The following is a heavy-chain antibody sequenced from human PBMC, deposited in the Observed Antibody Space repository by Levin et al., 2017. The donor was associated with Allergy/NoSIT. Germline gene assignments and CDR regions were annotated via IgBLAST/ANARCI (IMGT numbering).Heavy chain of an antibody. CDR2: INSDGSST. CDR3: AGESRSAFDV. CDR1: RFTFSSYW. D-gene: IGHD6-13*01. Sequence: GESLKISCAASRFTFSSYWLHWVRQAPGKGLVWVSRINSDGSSTAYADSVKGRFTISRDNAKNTLYLQMNSLRADDTAVYYCAGESRSAFDVWGQGTMVTVSS. J-gene: IGHJ3*01. V-gene: IGHV3-74*01.